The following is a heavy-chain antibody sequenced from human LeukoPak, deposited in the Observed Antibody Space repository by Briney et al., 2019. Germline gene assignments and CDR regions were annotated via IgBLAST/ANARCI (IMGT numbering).Heavy chain of an antibody. V-gene: IGHV1-18*04. J-gene: IGHJ5*02. CDR3: ARDVGITVADSFDP. Sequence: GASVKVSCKASGYTFTGYYMHWVRQAPGQGLEWMGRIHIYRGNTNYAQKFQGRVTMTTDTSTSTVYMEVRGLRSDDTAMYYCARDVGITVADSFDPWGQGTLVTVPS. CDR1: GYTFTGYY. D-gene: IGHD6-13*01. CDR2: IHIYRGNT.